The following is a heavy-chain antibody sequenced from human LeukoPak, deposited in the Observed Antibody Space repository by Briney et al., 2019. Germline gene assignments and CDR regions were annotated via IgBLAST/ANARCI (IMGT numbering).Heavy chain of an antibody. D-gene: IGHD5-24*01. CDR3: ARERGDPEMAEFDY. Sequence: GATLKVSCMASGYAFTSYAMNWVRHTPGQGLEWMGWINTNTGNPTYAQGFTGRFVFSLDTSVSTAYLQISSLKAEDTAVYYCARERGDPEMAEFDYWGQGTLVTVSS. CDR1: GYAFTSYA. V-gene: IGHV7-4-1*02. CDR2: INTNTGNP. J-gene: IGHJ4*02.